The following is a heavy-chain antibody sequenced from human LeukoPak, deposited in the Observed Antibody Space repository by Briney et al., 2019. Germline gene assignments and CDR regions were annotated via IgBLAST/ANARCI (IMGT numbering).Heavy chain of an antibody. D-gene: IGHD3-10*01. CDR1: GGSISSYY. CDR2: IYYSGST. V-gene: IGHV4-59*08. J-gene: IGHJ4*02. CDR3: ARHYGP. Sequence: SETLSLTCTVSGGSISSYYWSWIRQPPGKGLEWIGYIYYSGSTYYSPSLKSRVTISVDTSKNQFSLKLNSVTATDTAVYYCARHYGPWGQGTLVTVSS.